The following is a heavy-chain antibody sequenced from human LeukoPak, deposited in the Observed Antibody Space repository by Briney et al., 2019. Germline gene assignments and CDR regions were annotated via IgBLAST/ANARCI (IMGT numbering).Heavy chain of an antibody. CDR3: ARDLSAARAEYFQH. J-gene: IGHJ1*01. Sequence: GRSLRLSCAASGFTFNTYAMPWVRQAPGKGLEWVAGISYDGSSDYYADSVKGRFTISRDNSKNTLFLQMNSLRVEDTSVYHCARDLSAARAEYFQHWGQGTLVTVSS. V-gene: IGHV3-30-3*01. D-gene: IGHD6-6*01. CDR2: ISYDGSSD. CDR1: GFTFNTYA.